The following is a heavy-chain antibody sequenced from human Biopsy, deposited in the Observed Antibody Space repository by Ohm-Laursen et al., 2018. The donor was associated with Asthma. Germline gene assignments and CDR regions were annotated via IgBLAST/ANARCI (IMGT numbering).Heavy chain of an antibody. Sequence: PTQTLTLTCSFSGFSLSSSGANVNWIRQPPGKALEWLARIDWEEDKFYSTSLRTRLTISKGSSEDQVVLTMTNMGPVDTATYYCTRHNDYWDPGILVTVSS. CDR2: IDWEEDK. J-gene: IGHJ4*02. CDR1: GFSLSSSGAN. V-gene: IGHV2-70*04. D-gene: IGHD1-14*01. CDR3: TRHNDY.